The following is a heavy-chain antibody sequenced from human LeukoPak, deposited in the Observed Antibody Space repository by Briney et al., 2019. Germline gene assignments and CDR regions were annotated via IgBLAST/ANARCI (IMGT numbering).Heavy chain of an antibody. CDR1: GGSISSYY. CDR3: ASSATRDYYYYYMDV. D-gene: IGHD2-15*01. Sequence: SETLSLTCTVSGGSISSYYWSWIRQPPGKGLEWIGYIYYSGSTNYNPSLKSRVTISLDTSKNQFSLKLSSVTAADTAVYYCASSATRDYYYYYMDVWGKGTTVTVSS. V-gene: IGHV4-59*01. J-gene: IGHJ6*03. CDR2: IYYSGST.